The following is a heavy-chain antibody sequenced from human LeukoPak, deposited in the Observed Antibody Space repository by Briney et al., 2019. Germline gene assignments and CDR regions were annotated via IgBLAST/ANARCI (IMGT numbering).Heavy chain of an antibody. CDR2: ISGSDAST. J-gene: IGHJ4*02. Sequence: AGGSLRLSCAASGFTFSTSAMSWVRQAPGKGLDWVSSISGSDASTYYEDSVKGRFTISRDNSKNTLFLQMNSLRADDTALYYCAKRSSGSWCFDSWGQGTLVTVSS. D-gene: IGHD6-13*01. CDR3: AKRSSGSWCFDS. V-gene: IGHV3-23*01. CDR1: GFTFSTSA.